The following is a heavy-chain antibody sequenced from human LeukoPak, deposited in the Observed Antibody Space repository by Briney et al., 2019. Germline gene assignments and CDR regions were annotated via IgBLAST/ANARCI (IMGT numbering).Heavy chain of an antibody. CDR3: ARERIYSYRTNNWFDP. CDR2: INPNSGGT. V-gene: IGHV1-2*04. J-gene: IGHJ5*02. Sequence: ASVKVSCKASGYTFTGYYMHWVRQAPGQGLEWMGWINPNSGGTNYAQKFQGWVTMTRDTSISTAYMELSGLRSDDTAVYYCARERIYSYRTNNWFDPWGQGTLVTVSS. D-gene: IGHD5-18*01. CDR1: GYTFTGYY.